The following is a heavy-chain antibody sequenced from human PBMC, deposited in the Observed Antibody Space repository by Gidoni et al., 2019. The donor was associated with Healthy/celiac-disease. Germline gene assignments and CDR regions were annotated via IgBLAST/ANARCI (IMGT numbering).Heavy chain of an antibody. CDR2: IRSKANSYAT. V-gene: IGHV3-73*02. CDR1: GFTFSGLA. Sequence: EVQLVESGGGLVQPGGSLNLSCAAPGFTFSGLAMHWVRQASGKGLEWVGRIRSKANSYATAYAASVKGRFTISRDDSKNTAYLQMNSLKTEDTAVYYCTREYYDLNWFDPWGQGTLVTVSS. J-gene: IGHJ5*02. D-gene: IGHD3-22*01. CDR3: TREYYDLNWFDP.